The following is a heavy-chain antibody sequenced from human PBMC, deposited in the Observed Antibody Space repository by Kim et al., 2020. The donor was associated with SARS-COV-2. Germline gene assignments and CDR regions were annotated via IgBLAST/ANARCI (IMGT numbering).Heavy chain of an antibody. V-gene: IGHV3-23*01. CDR3: AKGRSSSCYSAVDC. Sequence: GGSLRLSCAASGFTFSSYAMNWVRQAPRKGLEWVSSISYSGDGTFYANSVKGRFTISRDSSKNTLYLQMNSLRVEDTALYYCAKGRSSSCYSAVDCWGLGTLVIVSS. J-gene: IGHJ4*01. CDR1: GFTFSSYA. CDR2: ISYSGDGT. D-gene: IGHD2-15*01.